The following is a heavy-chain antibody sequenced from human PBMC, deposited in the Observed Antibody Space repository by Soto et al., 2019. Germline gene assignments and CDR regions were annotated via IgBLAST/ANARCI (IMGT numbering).Heavy chain of an antibody. Sequence: QVQLQESGPGLVKPSETLSLTCAVSGGSISSRDWWTWVRQAPGKGLEWIGEISHSGSTNYSPSLKPRLTISLDKSTNQFSLSLTSVTAADTAVYYCAQSSSLDSYYGLDVWGQGTTVTVSS. J-gene: IGHJ6*02. CDR1: GGSISSRDW. CDR2: ISHSGST. D-gene: IGHD6-6*01. CDR3: AQSSSLDSYYGLDV. V-gene: IGHV4-4*02.